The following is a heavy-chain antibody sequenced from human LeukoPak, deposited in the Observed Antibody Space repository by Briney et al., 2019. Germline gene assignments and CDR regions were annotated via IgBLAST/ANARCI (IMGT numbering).Heavy chain of an antibody. CDR3: ARGGYCSGGSCYAWDYYYYYMDV. D-gene: IGHD2-15*01. V-gene: IGHV1-8*03. J-gene: IGHJ6*03. CDR1: GYTFTSYD. Sequence: GASVKVSCKASGYTFTSYDINWVRQATGQGLEWMGWMNPNSGNTGYAQKFQGRVTITRNTSISTAYMELSSLRSEDTAVYYCARGGYCSGGSCYAWDYYYYYMDVWGKGTTVTVSS. CDR2: MNPNSGNT.